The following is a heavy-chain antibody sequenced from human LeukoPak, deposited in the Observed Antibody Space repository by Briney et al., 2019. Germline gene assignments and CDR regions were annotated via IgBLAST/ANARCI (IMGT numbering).Heavy chain of an antibody. Sequence: PSQTLSLTCAVSGGSISSGGYSWSWIRQPPGKGLEWIGYIYHSGSSNYIPSLETPVTISVDKSKNQFSLRLSSVTAADTAVYYCAKKRNAAPYYFDCWGQGTLVTVSS. CDR2: IYHSGSS. V-gene: IGHV4-30-2*01. CDR1: GGSISSGGYS. CDR3: AKKRNAAPYYFDC. J-gene: IGHJ4*02. D-gene: IGHD6-25*01.